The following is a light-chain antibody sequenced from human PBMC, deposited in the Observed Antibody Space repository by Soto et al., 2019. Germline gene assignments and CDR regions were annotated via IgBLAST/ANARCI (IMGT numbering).Light chain of an antibody. CDR2: AAS. Sequence: DIQMTQSPSSLSASVGDRVTITCRASQSISSYLNWYQQKPGKAPKLLIYAASSLQSGVPSRFSVSGSGTAFTLTISSLQPDDCAPYYCQPSYRTPWTFGQGNQVESK. CDR1: QSISSY. CDR3: QPSYRTPWT. V-gene: IGKV1-39*01. J-gene: IGKJ1*01.